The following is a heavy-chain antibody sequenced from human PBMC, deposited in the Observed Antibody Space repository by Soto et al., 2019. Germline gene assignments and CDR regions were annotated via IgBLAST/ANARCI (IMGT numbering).Heavy chain of an antibody. D-gene: IGHD5-12*01. J-gene: IGHJ6*02. V-gene: IGHV1-3*01. CDR1: GSSFRTLT. CDR2: IDCGNGDT. CDR3: AGGSQVTGCHDYGIDI. Sequence: QVQFVQSGAEVKRPGASVTVSCETSGSSFRTLTIYWVRQVPGQRFEWLGWIDCGNGDTQYSEKVEDRGTFTRDVSASTGDREMRSLGSEDSATDYWAGGSQVTGCHDYGIDIWGPGTTVTV.